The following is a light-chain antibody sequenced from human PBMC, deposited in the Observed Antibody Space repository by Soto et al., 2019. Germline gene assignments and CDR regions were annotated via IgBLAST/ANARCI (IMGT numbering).Light chain of an antibody. Sequence: QSVLTQPASVSGSPEQSITISCTGTSSDVGSYNLVSWYQQHPGKAPKVMIYEATKRPSGVSNRFSGSKSGNTASLTISGLQAEDEADYYCCAYAGSATVVFGGGTKLTVL. CDR1: SSDVGSYNL. V-gene: IGLV2-23*01. CDR2: EAT. J-gene: IGLJ3*02. CDR3: CAYAGSATVV.